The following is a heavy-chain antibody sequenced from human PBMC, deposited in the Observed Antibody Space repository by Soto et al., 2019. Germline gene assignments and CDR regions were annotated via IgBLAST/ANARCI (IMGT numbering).Heavy chain of an antibody. CDR1: GGPISVFNHY. D-gene: IGHD3-10*02. CDR3: ARRAPDGTVHNYLDY. CDR2: IYYSGTT. V-gene: IGHV4-39*01. Sequence: SETLSLTCTVSGGPISVFNHYWDWIRQPPGKGLEWIGTIYYSGTTIYNPSLQSRVTMSVDTSKRQFSLKVSSVNAADTAVYFCARRAPDGTVHNYLDYWGQGARVTVFS. J-gene: IGHJ4*02.